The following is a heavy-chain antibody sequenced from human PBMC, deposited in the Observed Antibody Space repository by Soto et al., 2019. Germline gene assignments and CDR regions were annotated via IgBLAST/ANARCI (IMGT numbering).Heavy chain of an antibody. CDR1: GFTFSTYW. CDR2: INSDSSHT. V-gene: IGHV3-74*01. D-gene: IGHD2-2*01. J-gene: IGHJ5*02. Sequence: EVQLVESGGGLVQPGGSLRLSCAASGFTFSTYWMHWLRQVPGKGLEWVSRINSDSSHTYYADSVKGRFTISRDDAKNTLHLEMNSLRAEDTAVYYCVRDGHCMTTRCYGNWFDPCGPGTLVTGSS. CDR3: VRDGHCMTTRCYGNWFDP.